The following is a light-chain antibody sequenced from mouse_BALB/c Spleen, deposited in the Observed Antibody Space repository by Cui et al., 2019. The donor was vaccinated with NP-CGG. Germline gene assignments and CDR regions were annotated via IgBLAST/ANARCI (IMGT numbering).Light chain of an antibody. Sequence: QAVVTQESALTTSPGETVTLTRRSSTGAVTTSNYANWVQEKPDHLFTGLIGGTNNRAPGVPARFSGSLIGDKAALTITGAQTEDEAIYFCALWYSNHWVFGGGTKLTFL. CDR1: TGAVTTSNY. V-gene: IGLV1*01. CDR3: ALWYSNHWV. J-gene: IGLJ1*01. CDR2: GTN.